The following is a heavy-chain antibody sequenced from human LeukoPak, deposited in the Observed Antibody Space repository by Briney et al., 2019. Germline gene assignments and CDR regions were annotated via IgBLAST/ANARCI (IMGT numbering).Heavy chain of an antibody. CDR3: ARGPSIQLWSDPYYYYGMDV. V-gene: IGHV4-34*01. D-gene: IGHD5-18*01. CDR2: INHSGST. Sequence: SETLSLTCAVYGGSFSGYYWSWIRQPPGKGLEWIGEINHSGSTNYNPSLKSRVTISVDTSKNQFSPKLSSVTAADTAVYYCARGPSIQLWSDPYYYYGMDVWGQGTTVTVSS. J-gene: IGHJ6*02. CDR1: GGSFSGYY.